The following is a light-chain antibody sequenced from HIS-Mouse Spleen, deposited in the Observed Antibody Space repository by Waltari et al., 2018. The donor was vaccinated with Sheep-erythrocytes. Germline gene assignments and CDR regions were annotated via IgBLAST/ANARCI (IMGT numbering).Light chain of an antibody. V-gene: IGLV1-44*01. CDR2: SNN. Sequence: QSVLTQPPSASGTPGQRVTISCSGSSPNIGSNTVNLYQQLPGTAPKLLIHSNNQRPSGVPDRFSGSKSGTSASLAISGLQSEDEADYYCAAWDDSLNGVVFGGGTKLTVL. CDR3: AAWDDSLNGVV. CDR1: SPNIGSNT. J-gene: IGLJ2*01.